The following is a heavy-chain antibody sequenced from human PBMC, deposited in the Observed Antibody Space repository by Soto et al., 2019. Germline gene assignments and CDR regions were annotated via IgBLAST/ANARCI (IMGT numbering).Heavy chain of an antibody. CDR3: ARRLPQSGNFQH. V-gene: IGHV3-21*01. D-gene: IGHD3-10*01. J-gene: IGHJ1*01. CDR1: GLTFSSFS. CDR2: ISSSSSYI. Sequence: EVQLVESGGGLVKPGGSLRLSCAASGLTFSSFSMNWVRQAPGKGLEWVSSISSSSSYIYYADSVKGRFTISRDNAKNSLYLQMNSLRAEDTAVYYCARRLPQSGNFQHWGQGTLVTVSS.